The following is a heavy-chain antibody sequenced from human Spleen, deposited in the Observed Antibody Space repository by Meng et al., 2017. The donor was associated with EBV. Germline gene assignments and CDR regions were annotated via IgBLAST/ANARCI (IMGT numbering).Heavy chain of an antibody. J-gene: IGHJ5*02. CDR2: VHYTGST. CDR3: ARGRTVARSPWSDP. CDR1: GDSISSFYY. Sequence: QLQLRESGPGQVKPSEPLSLTCTVSGDSISSFYYWGWIRQPPGRGLEWIGSVHYTGSTYYSPSLKSRVTVSVDTSKNQFSLRLTSVTAADTAIYYCARGRTVARSPWSDPWGQGTLVTVSS. D-gene: IGHD6-6*01. V-gene: IGHV4-39*01.